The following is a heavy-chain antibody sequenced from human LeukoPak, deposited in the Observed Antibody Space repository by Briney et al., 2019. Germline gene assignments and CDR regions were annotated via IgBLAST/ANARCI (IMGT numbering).Heavy chain of an antibody. J-gene: IGHJ4*02. CDR1: DDSISDYY. CDR2: FHNSGTS. Sequence: SETLSLTCTVSDDSISDYYRGWIRQPPGKGLEWIGYFHNSGTSTYNPSLKSRVTISADTSKNQFSLKLNSLTTADTAVYYCTRGAGWLIDYWGPGILVTVSS. D-gene: IGHD3-16*01. CDR3: TRGAGWLIDY. V-gene: IGHV4-59*01.